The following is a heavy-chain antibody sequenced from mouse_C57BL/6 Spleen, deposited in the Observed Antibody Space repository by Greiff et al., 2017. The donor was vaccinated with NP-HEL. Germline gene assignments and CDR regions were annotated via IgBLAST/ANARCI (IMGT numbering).Heavy chain of an antibody. J-gene: IGHJ4*01. CDR3: ASTYGNYAMDY. CDR2: IYPSDSET. V-gene: IGHV1-61*01. Sequence: VQLQQPGAELVRPGSSVKLSCKASGYTFTSYWMDWVKQRPGQGLEWIGNIYPSDSETHYNQKFKDKATLTVDKSSSTAYMQLSSLTSEDSAVYYCASTYGNYAMDYWGQGTSVTVSS. D-gene: IGHD1-1*02. CDR1: GYTFTSYW.